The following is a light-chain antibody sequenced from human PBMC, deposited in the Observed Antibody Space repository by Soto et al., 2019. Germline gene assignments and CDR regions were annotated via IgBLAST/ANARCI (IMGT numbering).Light chain of an antibody. CDR3: LEPLQSPLT. J-gene: IGKJ4*01. Sequence: DLVMTQSPLSMPVTPGEPASISCRSSQSLLHSNGYNYLNWYLQKKGQYPQLLIYLGSNRGSGVAYWSSGSGAGTDFALIFSRVEAEEVGVYYCLEPLQSPLTFGGGTKVEIK. V-gene: IGKV2-28*01. CDR2: LGS. CDR1: QSLLHSNGYNY.